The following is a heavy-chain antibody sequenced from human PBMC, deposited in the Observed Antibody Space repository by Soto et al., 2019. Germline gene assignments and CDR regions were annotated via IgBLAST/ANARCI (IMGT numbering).Heavy chain of an antibody. J-gene: IGHJ5*02. CDR2: FSTSGNT. Sequence: PSETLSLTCTVSGGSISNYYWSWIRQPAGKGLEWIGRFSTSGNTDYNPSLKSRVTMSLDTSKNQFSLKLRSVTAADTAVYYCARVGMVGTVLGSWFDPWGQGTQVTVSS. CDR3: ARVGMVGTVLGSWFDP. CDR1: GGSISNYY. D-gene: IGHD6-19*01. V-gene: IGHV4-4*07.